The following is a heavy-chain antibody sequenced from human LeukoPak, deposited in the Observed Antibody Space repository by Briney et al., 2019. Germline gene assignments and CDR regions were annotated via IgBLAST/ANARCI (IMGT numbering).Heavy chain of an antibody. Sequence: QAGGSLRLSCEASGFIVSANFMTWVRQAPGKGLEWVSVMYSVGTTYYADSVKGRFTVSRDPSKNTLYLQMDSLRVEDTAVYYCARDLSAYSYGFGGDCWGQGTRVIVSS. CDR3: ARDLSAYSYGFGGDC. V-gene: IGHV3-66*01. CDR2: MYSVGTT. J-gene: IGHJ4*02. D-gene: IGHD1-26*01. CDR1: GFIVSANF.